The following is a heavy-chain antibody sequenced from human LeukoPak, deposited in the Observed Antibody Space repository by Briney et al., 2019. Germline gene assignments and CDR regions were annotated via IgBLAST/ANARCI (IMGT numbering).Heavy chain of an antibody. V-gene: IGHV3-66*01. CDR1: EFIVSGNL. D-gene: IGHD1-26*01. J-gene: IGHJ4*02. CDR2: IDPVGNT. Sequence: PGGSLRLSCAASEFIVSGNLMSWVRQAPGKGLECVSTIDPVGNTYYADSVKGRFTISRDISKNTLYLQMNSLRGEDTAVYYCAGNSGTYQNFDYWGQGTLVTISS. CDR3: AGNSGTYQNFDY.